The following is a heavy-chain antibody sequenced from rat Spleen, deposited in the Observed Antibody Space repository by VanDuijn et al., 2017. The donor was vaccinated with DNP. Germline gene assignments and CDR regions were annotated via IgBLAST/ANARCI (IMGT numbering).Heavy chain of an antibody. V-gene: IGHV5-22*01. CDR3: VRWNSGHFDY. CDR1: GFTFSDYY. Sequence: EVQLVESGGDLVQPGRSLKLFCAASGFTFSDYYMAWIRQAPTKGLEWVAYIRYDGGTTKYGDSVKGRFTISRDKAKNTLYLQMNSLRSEDMATYYCVRWNSGHFDYWGQGVMVPVSS. CDR2: IRYDGGTT. J-gene: IGHJ2*01. D-gene: IGHD4-3*01.